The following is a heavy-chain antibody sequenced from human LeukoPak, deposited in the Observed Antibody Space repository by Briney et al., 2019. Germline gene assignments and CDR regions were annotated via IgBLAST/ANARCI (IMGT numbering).Heavy chain of an antibody. CDR3: ARDSTHAFDI. Sequence: SETLSLTCTVSGGSISSYYWSWIRQPPGKGLEWIGYIYYRGSTNYNPSLKSRVTISVDTSKNQFSLKLSSVTAADTAVYYCARDSTHAFDIWGQGTMVTVSS. J-gene: IGHJ3*02. V-gene: IGHV4-59*01. CDR2: IYYRGST. D-gene: IGHD2-15*01. CDR1: GGSISSYY.